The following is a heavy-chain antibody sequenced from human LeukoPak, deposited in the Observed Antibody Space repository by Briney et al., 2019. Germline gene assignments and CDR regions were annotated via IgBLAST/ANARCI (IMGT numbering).Heavy chain of an antibody. CDR1: GFTFSSYA. J-gene: IGHJ4*02. Sequence: GGSLRLSCAASGFTFSSYAMSWVRQAPGKGLEWVSAISGSGGSTYYADSVKGRFTISRDNSKNTLYLQMNSLRAEDTAVYYCAKVGGTATAPPYYFDYWGQGTLVTVSS. CDR2: ISGSGGST. CDR3: AKVGGTATAPPYYFDY. D-gene: IGHD5-18*01. V-gene: IGHV3-23*01.